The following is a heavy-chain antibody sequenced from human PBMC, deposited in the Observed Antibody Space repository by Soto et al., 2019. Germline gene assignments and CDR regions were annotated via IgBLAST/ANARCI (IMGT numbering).Heavy chain of an antibody. Sequence: PGGSLRLSCAASGFTFSSYGMHWVRQAPGKGLEWVAVIWYDGSNKYYADSVKGRFTISRDNSKNTLYLQMNSLRAEDTAVYYCARAAPFSYSSSWYDGGTDYWGQGTLVTVSS. CDR2: IWYDGSNK. V-gene: IGHV3-33*01. CDR3: ARAAPFSYSSSWYDGGTDY. D-gene: IGHD6-13*01. J-gene: IGHJ4*02. CDR1: GFTFSSYG.